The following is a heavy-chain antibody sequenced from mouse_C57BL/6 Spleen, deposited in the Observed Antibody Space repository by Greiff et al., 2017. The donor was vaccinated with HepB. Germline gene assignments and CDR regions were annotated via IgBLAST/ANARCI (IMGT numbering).Heavy chain of an antibody. CDR2: IDPSDSYT. CDR3: ARASWVTTGPWYFDV. J-gene: IGHJ1*03. D-gene: IGHD2-2*01. Sequence: QVQLQQPGAELVMPGASVKLSCKASGYTFTSYWMHWVKQRPGQGLEWIGEIDPSDSYTNYNQKFKGKSTLTVDKSSSTAYMQLSSLTSEDSAVYYCARASWVTTGPWYFDVWGTGTTVTVSS. V-gene: IGHV1-69*01. CDR1: GYTFTSYW.